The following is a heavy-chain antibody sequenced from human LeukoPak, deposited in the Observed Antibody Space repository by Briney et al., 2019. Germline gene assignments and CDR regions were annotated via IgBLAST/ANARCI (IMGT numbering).Heavy chain of an antibody. V-gene: IGHV1-69*01. CDR2: IIPIFGTA. J-gene: IGHJ5*02. CDR3: ARTEYYDFWSGLSWFDP. CDR1: GVTFSSYA. Sequence: SVKVSCQAAGVTFSSYAISWVRQAPGQGLEWMGGIIPIFGTANYAQKYQGRVTITADESTSTAYMELSSLRSEDTAVYYCARTEYYDFWSGLSWFDPWGQGTLVTVSS. D-gene: IGHD3-3*01.